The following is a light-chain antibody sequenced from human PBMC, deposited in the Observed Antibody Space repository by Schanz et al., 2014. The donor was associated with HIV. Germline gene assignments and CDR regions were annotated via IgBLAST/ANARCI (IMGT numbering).Light chain of an antibody. Sequence: IVLTQSPGTLSLSPGERATLSCRASQSLGSNFVAWYQQKPGQAPRLLIFGASNRATGVPDRFIGSESGTDFTLTISSMEPEDYAVYYCQQYGSSPMYTFGQGTKLEIK. CDR1: QSLGSNF. CDR3: QQYGSSPMYT. J-gene: IGKJ2*01. CDR2: GAS. V-gene: IGKV3-20*01.